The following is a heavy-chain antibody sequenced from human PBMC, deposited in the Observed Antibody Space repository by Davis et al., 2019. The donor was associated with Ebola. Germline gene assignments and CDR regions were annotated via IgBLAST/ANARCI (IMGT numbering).Heavy chain of an antibody. CDR1: GYTFTNYG. D-gene: IGHD1-26*01. CDR3: ARQGKWELPDY. Sequence: AASVKVSCKASGYTFTNYGITWVRQAPGQGLEWMGWINPHNGNTNYAQNVQGRVTMTTDTSTSTAYMEVGSLKSDDTAAYYCARQGKWELPDYWGQGTLVTVSS. V-gene: IGHV1-18*04. J-gene: IGHJ4*02. CDR2: INPHNGNT.